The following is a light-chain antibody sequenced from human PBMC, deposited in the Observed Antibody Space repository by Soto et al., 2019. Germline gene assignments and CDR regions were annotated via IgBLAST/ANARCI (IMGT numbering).Light chain of an antibody. Sequence: EIVMTQSPATLSVSPGERATLSCRASQSVSSNLAWYQQKPGQAPSLLISGASTRATGIPARFSGSGSGTEFTLTISSLQSEDFAVYYCQHAETFGQGTKVEIK. V-gene: IGKV3-15*01. J-gene: IGKJ1*01. CDR2: GAS. CDR1: QSVSSN. CDR3: QHAET.